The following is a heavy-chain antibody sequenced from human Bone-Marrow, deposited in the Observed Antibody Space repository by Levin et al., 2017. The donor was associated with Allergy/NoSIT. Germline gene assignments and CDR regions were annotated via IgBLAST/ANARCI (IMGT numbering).Heavy chain of an antibody. D-gene: IGHD2-21*02. V-gene: IGHV3-33*01. J-gene: IGHJ2*01. CDR2: IWHDGSDK. Sequence: GGSLRLSCAASGFTFSGYGMHWVRQGPGKGLEWVAFIWHDGSDKYYADSVKGRFTISRDNSKNTLYLQMNSLRAEDTAIYYCARDFCGGDCYLGAGWYFDCWGRGTVVTVSS. CDR1: GFTFSGYG. CDR3: ARDFCGGDCYLGAGWYFDC.